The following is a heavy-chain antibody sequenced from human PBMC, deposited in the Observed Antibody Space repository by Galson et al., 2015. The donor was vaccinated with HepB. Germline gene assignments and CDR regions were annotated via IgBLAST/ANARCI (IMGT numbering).Heavy chain of an antibody. Sequence: SVKVSCKASGYTFTSYDINWVRQATGQGLEWMGWMNPNGDNTGYAQKFQGRVTMTRNTSISTAYMELSSLRSEDTAVYYCARVGLYCSGGSCTDDAFDIWGKGTMVTVSS. CDR3: ARVGLYCSGGSCTDDAFDI. D-gene: IGHD2-15*01. CDR2: MNPNGDNT. CDR1: GYTFTSYD. J-gene: IGHJ3*02. V-gene: IGHV1-8*01.